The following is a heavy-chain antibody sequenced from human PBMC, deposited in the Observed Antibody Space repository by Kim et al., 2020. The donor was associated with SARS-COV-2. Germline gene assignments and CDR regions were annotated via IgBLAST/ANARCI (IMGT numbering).Heavy chain of an antibody. V-gene: IGHV3-23*01. Sequence: CSADSVKCRVSISRDNSKSTLYLQMNSLRAEDTAVYYCAKDRRSGSHFDYWGQGTLVTVSS. J-gene: IGHJ4*02. D-gene: IGHD1-26*01. CDR3: AKDRRSGSHFDY.